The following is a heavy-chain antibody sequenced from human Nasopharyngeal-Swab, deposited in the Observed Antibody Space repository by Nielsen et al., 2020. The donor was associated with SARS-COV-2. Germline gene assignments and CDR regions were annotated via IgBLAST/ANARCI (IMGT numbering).Heavy chain of an antibody. CDR3: AKDVRGSGSLGCMDV. V-gene: IGHV3-23*01. CDR1: GFTFSSYA. Sequence: GGSLRITCAASGFTFSSYAMSWVRQAQGKGLEWVTAISGSGGSTYYADSVKSRFTISRDNSKNTLYLQMNSLRAEDTAVYYCAKDVRGSGSLGCMDVWGQGTTVTVSS. CDR2: ISGSGGST. J-gene: IGHJ6*02. D-gene: IGHD3-10*01.